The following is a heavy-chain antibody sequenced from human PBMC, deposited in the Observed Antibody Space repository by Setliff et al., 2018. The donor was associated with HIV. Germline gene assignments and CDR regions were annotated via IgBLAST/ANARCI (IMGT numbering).Heavy chain of an antibody. J-gene: IGHJ3*02. CDR2: IWYDRSNK. V-gene: IGHV3-33*01. CDR3: ARTYYYDASGYYRPFDI. CDR1: GFTFSSYG. Sequence: GGSLRLSCTASGFTFSSYGMHWVRQAPGKGLEWVAVIWYDRSNKYYADSVKGRFTISRDNAKNSLFLQMNSLRAEDTAVYYCARTYYYDASGYYRPFDIWGQGTMVTVSS. D-gene: IGHD3-22*01.